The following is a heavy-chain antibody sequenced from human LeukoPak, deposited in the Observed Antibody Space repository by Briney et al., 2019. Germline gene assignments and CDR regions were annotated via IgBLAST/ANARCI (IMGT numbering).Heavy chain of an antibody. CDR3: ATEMGDH. Sequence: GGSLRLSCAASGFTFSTYTLHWVRQAPGKGLEWVAVVSDDGTKNFYADSVKGRFTISRDNGKNSLYLQMNSLRAEDTAVYYCATEMGDHWGQGTLVTVSS. V-gene: IGHV3-30*04. J-gene: IGHJ4*02. D-gene: IGHD2-8*01. CDR1: GFTFSTYT. CDR2: VSDDGTKN.